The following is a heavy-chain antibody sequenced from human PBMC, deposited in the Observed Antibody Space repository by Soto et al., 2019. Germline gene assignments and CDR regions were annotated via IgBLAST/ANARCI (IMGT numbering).Heavy chain of an antibody. V-gene: IGHV4-39*01. CDR1: GGSISSSSYY. CDR3: ARTMPPDYGDYRGGAFDI. J-gene: IGHJ3*02. CDR2: IYYSGST. D-gene: IGHD4-17*01. Sequence: PSETLSLTCTVSGGSISSSSYYWGWIRQPPGKGLEWIGCIYYSGSTYYTPSLKSRVTLSVDTSKKQFSLKLSSVTAADTAVYYCARTMPPDYGDYRGGAFDIWGKGTRVTV.